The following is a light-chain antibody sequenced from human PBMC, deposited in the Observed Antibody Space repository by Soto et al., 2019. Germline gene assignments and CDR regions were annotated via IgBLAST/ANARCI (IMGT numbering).Light chain of an antibody. CDR3: SSDTSGSTSR. Sequence: QSALTQPASVSGSPGQSITISCTGTSSDVGGYNYVSWYQQHPGKAPKLMIYEVSNRPSGVSNRFSGSKSGNTASLTISGLQAEDVADYYCSSDTSGSTSRFGTGTKVTVL. CDR1: SSDVGGYNY. CDR2: EVS. J-gene: IGLJ1*01. V-gene: IGLV2-14*01.